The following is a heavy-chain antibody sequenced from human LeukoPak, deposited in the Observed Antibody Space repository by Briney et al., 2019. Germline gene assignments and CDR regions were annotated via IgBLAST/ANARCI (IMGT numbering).Heavy chain of an antibody. CDR1: GFTFSSYS. CDR2: ISSSSSYI. V-gene: IGHV3-21*01. CDR3: ARVGGITLALAPSPFPDYNYYYMDV. D-gene: IGHD3-10*01. Sequence: PGGSLRLSCAASGFTFSSYSINWVRQAPGKGLEWVSSISSSSSYIFYTESVKGRYTVSRDNAKKSLYLQMNSLRAEDTAVYYCARVGGITLALAPSPFPDYNYYYMDVWGKGTTVTVSS. J-gene: IGHJ6*03.